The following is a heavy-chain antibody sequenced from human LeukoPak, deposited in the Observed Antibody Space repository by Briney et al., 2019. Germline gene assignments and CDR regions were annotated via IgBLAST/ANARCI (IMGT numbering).Heavy chain of an antibody. D-gene: IGHD1-26*01. CDR2: ISYDGSNK. CDR1: GFTFSSYA. J-gene: IGHJ4*02. V-gene: IGHV3-30*04. CDR3: ATMPGVGAADY. Sequence: TGGSLRLSCAASGFTFSSYAMHWVRQAPGKGLEWVAVISYDGSNKYYADSVKGRFTISRDNSKNTLYLQMNSLRAEDTAVYYCATMPGVGAADYWGQGTLVTVSS.